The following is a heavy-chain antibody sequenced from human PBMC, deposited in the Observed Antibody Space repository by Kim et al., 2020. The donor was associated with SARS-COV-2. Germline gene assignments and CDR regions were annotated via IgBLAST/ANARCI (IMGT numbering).Heavy chain of an antibody. CDR1: GDSLSSNTVA. J-gene: IGHJ4*02. Sequence: SQTLSLTCVISGDSLSSNTVAWSWIRQSPSSGLEWLGRTYYRSKWSSDYAVSVKSRRIINADPSKNQFSLHLNSVSPDDTATYYCVRYSGWYYFDYWGQGTLVIVSS. V-gene: IGHV6-1*01. D-gene: IGHD6-19*01. CDR2: TYYRSKWSS. CDR3: VRYSGWYYFDY.